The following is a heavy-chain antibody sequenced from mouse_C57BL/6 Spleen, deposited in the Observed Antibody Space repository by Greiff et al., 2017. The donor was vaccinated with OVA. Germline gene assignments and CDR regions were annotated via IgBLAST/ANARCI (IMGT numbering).Heavy chain of an antibody. CDR3: ARGGGNYDAWFAY. D-gene: IGHD2-1*01. J-gene: IGHJ3*01. CDR1: GYAFSSSW. V-gene: IGHV1-82*01. CDR2: IYPGDGDT. Sequence: VQLVESGPELVKPGASVKISCKASGYAFSSSWMNWVKQRPGKGLEWIGRIYPGDGDTNYNGKFKGKATLTADKSSSTAYMQLSSLTSEDSAVYFCARGGGNYDAWFAYWGQGTLVTVSA.